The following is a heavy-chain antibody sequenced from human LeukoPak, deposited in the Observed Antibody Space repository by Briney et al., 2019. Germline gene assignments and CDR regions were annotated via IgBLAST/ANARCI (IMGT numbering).Heavy chain of an antibody. V-gene: IGHV3-21*01. CDR2: ISSSSSYI. D-gene: IGHD2-2*01. Sequence: GGSLRLSCAASGFTFSSYIMNWVRQAPGKGLEWVSSISSSSSYIYYADSVKGRFTISRDNAKNSLYLQMNSLRAEDTAVYYCARVGLGYCSSTSCGRYYYYYYGMDVWGQGTTVTVSS. CDR1: GFTFSSYI. J-gene: IGHJ6*02. CDR3: ARVGLGYCSSTSCGRYYYYYYGMDV.